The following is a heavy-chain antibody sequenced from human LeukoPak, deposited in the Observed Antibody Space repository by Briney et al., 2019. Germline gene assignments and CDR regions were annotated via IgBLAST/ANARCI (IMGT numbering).Heavy chain of an antibody. D-gene: IGHD6-19*01. CDR3: ARVGGVAGTSYYFDY. CDR2: IYHSGST. J-gene: IGHJ4*02. CDR1: GYSISSGYY. V-gene: IGHV4-38-2*01. Sequence: PSETLSLTCAVSGYSISSGYYWGWIRQPPGKGLECIGTIYHSGSTYYNPSLKSRVTISVNTSKNQFSLKLNSVTAADTAVYYCARVGGVAGTSYYFDYWGQGTLVTVSS.